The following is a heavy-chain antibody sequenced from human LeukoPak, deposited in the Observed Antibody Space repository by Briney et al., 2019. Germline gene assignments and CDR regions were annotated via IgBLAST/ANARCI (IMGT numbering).Heavy chain of an antibody. D-gene: IGHD3-16*01. J-gene: IGHJ4*02. V-gene: IGHV4-61*01. CDR2: IYYSGST. CDR1: GGSVTYTNYY. CDR3: ASGGY. Sequence: PSETLSLTCTVSGGSVTYTNYYWSWIRQPPGKGLEWIGYIYYSGSTNYNPSLKSRVTISVDTSKNQFSLKLSSVTAADTAVYYCASGGYWGQGTLVTVSS.